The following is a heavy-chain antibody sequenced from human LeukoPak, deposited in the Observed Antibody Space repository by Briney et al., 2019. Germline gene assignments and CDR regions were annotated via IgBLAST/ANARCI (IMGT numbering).Heavy chain of an antibody. J-gene: IGHJ6*03. CDR2: MNPNSGNT. CDR3: ARTTIFSYYDFWSGYYPYYYYYYMDV. D-gene: IGHD3-3*01. V-gene: IGHV1-8*01. CDR1: GYTFTGYD. Sequence: ASVKVSCKASGYTFTGYDINWVRQATGQGLEWMGWMNPNSGNTGYAQKFQGRVTMTRNTSISTAYMELSSLRSEDTAVYYCARTTIFSYYDFWSGYYPYYYYYYMDVWGKGTTVTVSS.